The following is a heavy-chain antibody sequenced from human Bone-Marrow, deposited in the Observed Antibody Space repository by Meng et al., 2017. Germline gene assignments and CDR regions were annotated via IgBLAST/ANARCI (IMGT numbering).Heavy chain of an antibody. V-gene: IGHV4-30-4*01. CDR2: IYNSGST. CDR1: GGSISSGDYY. D-gene: IGHD2-21*01. J-gene: IGHJ4*02. Sequence: QLQLQESGPGLVKPSQTLSLTCTVSGGSISSGDYYWSWIRQPLGKGLEWIGYIYNSGSTYYNPSLKSRVTISVDTSKNQFSLKLRFVTAADTAVYYCAREGRSHQVGVSVYWGQGNLVTVSS. CDR3: AREGRSHQVGVSVY.